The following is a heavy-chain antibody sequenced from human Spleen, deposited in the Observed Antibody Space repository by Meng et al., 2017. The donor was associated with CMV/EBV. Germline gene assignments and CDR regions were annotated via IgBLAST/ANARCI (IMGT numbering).Heavy chain of an antibody. CDR3: ATSRIPARVGAFDI. V-gene: IGHV3-21*01. D-gene: IGHD6-6*01. Sequence: GESLKISCTASGFTFSSYALNWVRQAPGKGLEWVSSISSTSRYIYYADSVKGRFTISRDNSKNTVYLQMNSLRVEDSAVYFCATSRIPARVGAFDIWGQGTMVTVSS. CDR2: ISSTSRYI. J-gene: IGHJ3*02. CDR1: GFTFSSYA.